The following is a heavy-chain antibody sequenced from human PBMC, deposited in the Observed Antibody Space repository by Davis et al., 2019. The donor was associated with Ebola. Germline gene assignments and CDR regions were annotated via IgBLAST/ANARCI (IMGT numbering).Heavy chain of an antibody. CDR3: AGGERGWDASDI. Sequence: GGSLRLSCAASGFTFSTYTMTWVRQAPVKGLEWVSSISISSAFIYYADSVKGRFTVSRDNTKNSLSLQMNSLRAEDTAVYYCAGGERGWDASDIWGRGTMVTVSS. V-gene: IGHV3-21*01. CDR2: ISISSAFI. J-gene: IGHJ3*02. D-gene: IGHD3-16*01. CDR1: GFTFSTYT.